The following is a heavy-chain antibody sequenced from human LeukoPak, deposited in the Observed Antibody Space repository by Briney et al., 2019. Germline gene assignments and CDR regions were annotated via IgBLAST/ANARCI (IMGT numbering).Heavy chain of an antibody. D-gene: IGHD3-22*01. CDR2: IYYSGST. Sequence: PSETLSLTCTVSGGSISSYYWSWIRQPPGKGLEWIGYIYYSGSTNYNPSLKSRVTISVDTSKNQFSLKLSSVTAADTAVYYCASGPGESYYYDSSGVFSGYFDYWGQGTLVTVSS. J-gene: IGHJ4*02. CDR1: GGSISSYY. CDR3: ASGPGESYYYDSSGVFSGYFDY. V-gene: IGHV4-59*01.